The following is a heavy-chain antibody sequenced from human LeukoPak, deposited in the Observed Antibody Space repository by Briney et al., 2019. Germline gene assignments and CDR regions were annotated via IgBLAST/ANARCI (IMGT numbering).Heavy chain of an antibody. J-gene: IGHJ4*02. V-gene: IGHV3-23*01. CDR3: AKDTYWAVLGGYWDY. CDR1: GFTFSTYG. CDR2: ISGSGGST. Sequence: GGSLRLSCAASGFTFSTYGMSWVRQAPGKGLEWVSAISGSGGSTYYADSVKGRFTISRDNSKNTLYLQMNSLRAEDAAVYYCAKDTYWAVLGGYWDYWGQGTLVTVSS. D-gene: IGHD3-22*01.